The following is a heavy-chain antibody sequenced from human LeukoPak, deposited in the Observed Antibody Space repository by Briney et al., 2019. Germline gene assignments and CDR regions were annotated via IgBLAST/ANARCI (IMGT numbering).Heavy chain of an antibody. D-gene: IGHD2-15*01. V-gene: IGHV4-39*01. Sequence: SETLSLTCTVSGGSIRSSYYYWGWIRQPPGKGLEWIGSIYDSGSTYYSPSLKSRVTISVDTSKNQFSLKLSSVTAADTAVYYCARRYCSGGSCYSDNWFDPWGQGTLVTVSS. CDR2: IYDSGST. CDR3: ARRYCSGGSCYSDNWFDP. J-gene: IGHJ5*02. CDR1: GGSIRSSYYY.